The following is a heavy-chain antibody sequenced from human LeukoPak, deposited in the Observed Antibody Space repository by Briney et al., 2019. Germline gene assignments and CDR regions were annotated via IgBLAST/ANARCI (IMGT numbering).Heavy chain of an antibody. CDR1: GCTLSSYW. J-gene: IGHJ4*02. Sequence: PGGSLRLSCAATGCTLSSYWMSCVRQAPGQGMQWVANIKQDGSEKYYVDSVKGRFTISRDNAKNSLYLQMNSLRAEDTAVYYCARVDDYGGNSGLIDYWGQGTLVTVSS. CDR2: IKQDGSEK. V-gene: IGHV3-7*01. CDR3: ARVDDYGGNSGLIDY. D-gene: IGHD4-23*01.